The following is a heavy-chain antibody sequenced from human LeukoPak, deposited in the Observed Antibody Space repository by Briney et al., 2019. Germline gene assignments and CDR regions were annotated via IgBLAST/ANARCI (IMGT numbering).Heavy chain of an antibody. CDR2: ISGSGGST. V-gene: IGHV3-23*01. CDR3: AGVDAAMPDAFDI. Sequence: GGSLRLSCAASGFTFSSYAMSWVRQAPGKGLEWVSAISGSGGSTYYADSVKGRFAISRDNSKSTLYLQMNSLRADDTAVYYCAGVDAAMPDAFDIWGQGTTVTVSS. CDR1: GFTFSSYA. D-gene: IGHD5-18*01. J-gene: IGHJ3*02.